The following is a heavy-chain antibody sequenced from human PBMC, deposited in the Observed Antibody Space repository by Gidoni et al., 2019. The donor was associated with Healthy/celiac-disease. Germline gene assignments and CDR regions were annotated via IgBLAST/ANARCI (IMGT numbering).Heavy chain of an antibody. CDR3: ARTGYSSSWRVGAFDY. Sequence: QLQLQESGPGLVKPSETLSLTCNVSGGSISSSSYYWGWIRQPPGKGLEWIGSIYYSGSTYYNPALKSRVTISVDTSKNQFSLKLSSVTAADTAVYYCARTGYSSSWRVGAFDYWGQGTLVTVSS. D-gene: IGHD6-13*01. CDR2: IYYSGST. J-gene: IGHJ4*02. CDR1: GGSISSSSYY. V-gene: IGHV4-39*01.